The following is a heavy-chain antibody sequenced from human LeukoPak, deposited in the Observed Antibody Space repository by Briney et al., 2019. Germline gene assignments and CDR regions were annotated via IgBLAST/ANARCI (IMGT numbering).Heavy chain of an antibody. CDR2: IRSKAYGGTT. D-gene: IGHD2-21*01. J-gene: IGHJ5*02. CDR3: TRVGTSYGGDKWFDP. V-gene: IGHV3-49*04. CDR1: GFTFGDYA. Sequence: GGSLRLSCTSSGFTFGDYAMSWVRQTPGKGLECVSFIRSKAYGGTTEYAASVKGRFTISRDDSESIAYLQMNSLRTEDTAVYYCTRVGTSYGGDKWFDPWGQGTLVTVSS.